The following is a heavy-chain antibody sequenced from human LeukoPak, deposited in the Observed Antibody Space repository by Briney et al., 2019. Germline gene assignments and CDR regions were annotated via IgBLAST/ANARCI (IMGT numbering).Heavy chain of an antibody. CDR2: ISGSGGST. Sequence: GGSLRLSCAASGFTFSSYAMSWVRQAPGKGLEWVSAISGSGGSTYYADSVKGRFTISRDNSKNSLFLQMNNLRAEDTAVYYCAKEGFCSSTSCLRSPFDPWGQGTLVTVSS. D-gene: IGHD2-2*01. J-gene: IGHJ5*02. V-gene: IGHV3-23*01. CDR3: AKEGFCSSTSCLRSPFDP. CDR1: GFTFSSYA.